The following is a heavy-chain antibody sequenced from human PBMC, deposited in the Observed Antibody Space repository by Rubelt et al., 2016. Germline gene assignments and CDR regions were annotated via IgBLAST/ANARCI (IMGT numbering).Heavy chain of an antibody. Sequence: GLEWVGRIKSKTDGGTTDYAAPVKGRFTISRDDSKNTLYLQMNSLKTEDTAVYYCTTDPATVTTIRETDYYYYYGMDVWGQGTTVTVSS. J-gene: IGHJ6*02. D-gene: IGHD4-11*01. CDR2: IKSKTDGGTT. CDR3: TTDPATVTTIRETDYYYYYGMDV. V-gene: IGHV3-15*01.